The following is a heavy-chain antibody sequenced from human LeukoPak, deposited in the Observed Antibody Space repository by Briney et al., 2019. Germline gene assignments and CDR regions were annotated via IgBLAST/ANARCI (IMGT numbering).Heavy chain of an antibody. V-gene: IGHV1-69*05. J-gene: IGHJ6*03. CDR3: ARPGYSSGWNYYYMDV. D-gene: IGHD6-19*01. Sequence: SVKVSCKVSGYTLTELSMHWVRQAPGKGLEWMGGIIPIFGTANYAQKFQGRVTITTDESTSTAYMELSSLRSEDTAVYYCARPGYSSGWNYYYMDVWGKGTTVTVSS. CDR2: IIPIFGTA. CDR1: GYTLTELS.